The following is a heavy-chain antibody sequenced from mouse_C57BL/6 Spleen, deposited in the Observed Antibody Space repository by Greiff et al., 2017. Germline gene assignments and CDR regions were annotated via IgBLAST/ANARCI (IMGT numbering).Heavy chain of an antibody. CDR1: GFTFSDYY. J-gene: IGHJ4*01. V-gene: IGHV5-16*01. Sequence: EVMLVESEGGLVQPGSSMKLSCTASGFTFSDYYMAWVRQVPEKGLEWVANINYDGSSTYYLDSLKSRFIISRDNAKNILYLQMSSLKSEDTATYYCARGRLYAMDYWGQGTSVTVSS. CDR2: INYDGSST. CDR3: ARGRLYAMDY. D-gene: IGHD1-2*01.